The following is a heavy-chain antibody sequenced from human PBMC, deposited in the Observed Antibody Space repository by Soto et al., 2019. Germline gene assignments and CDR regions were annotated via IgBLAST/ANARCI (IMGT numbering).Heavy chain of an antibody. CDR3: ARGSPIWLGELSLDY. J-gene: IGHJ4*02. Sequence: SETLSLTCAVYGGSFSGYYWSWIRQPPGKGLEWIGEINHSGSTNYNPSLKSRVTISVDTSKNQFSLKLSSVTAADTAVYYCARGSPIWLGELSLDYWGQGTLVTVSS. V-gene: IGHV4-34*01. CDR2: INHSGST. CDR1: GGSFSGYY. D-gene: IGHD3-10*01.